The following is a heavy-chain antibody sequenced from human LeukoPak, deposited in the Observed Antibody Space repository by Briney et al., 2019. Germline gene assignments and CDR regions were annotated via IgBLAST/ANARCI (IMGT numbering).Heavy chain of an antibody. V-gene: IGHV1-69*13. CDR3: ARGCSSTSCRVLRKQYYYYYYYMDV. J-gene: IGHJ6*03. D-gene: IGHD2-2*01. Sequence: SVKVSCKASGGTFSSYAISWVRQAPGQGLEWMGGIIPIFGTANYAQKFQGRVTITADESTSTAYMELSSLRSEDTAVYYCARGCSSTSCRVLRKQYYYYYYYMDVWGKGTTVTISS. CDR1: GGTFSSYA. CDR2: IIPIFGTA.